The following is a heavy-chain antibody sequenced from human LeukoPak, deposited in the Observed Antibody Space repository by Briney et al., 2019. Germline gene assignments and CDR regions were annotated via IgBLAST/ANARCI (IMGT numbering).Heavy chain of an antibody. Sequence: EASVKVSCKASGYSFTNYNMHWVRQAPGQGLEWMGIINPSAGSTSFAQQFQGRVTMTRDTSTSTVYMELSGLRSDDTAVYFCAREGSTYSVDYWGQGTLVTVSS. V-gene: IGHV1-46*03. CDR3: AREGSTYSVDY. J-gene: IGHJ4*02. D-gene: IGHD2-21*01. CDR1: GYSFTNYN. CDR2: INPSAGST.